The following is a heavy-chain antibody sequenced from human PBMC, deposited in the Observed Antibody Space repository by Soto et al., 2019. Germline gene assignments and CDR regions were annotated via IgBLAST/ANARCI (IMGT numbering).Heavy chain of an antibody. V-gene: IGHV1-69*01. CDR1: GGTFSSYA. J-gene: IGHJ6*02. D-gene: IGHD3-22*01. Sequence: QVQLVQSGAEVKKPGSSVKVSCKASGGTFSSYAISWVRQAPGQGLEWMGGIIPIFGTANYAQKFQGRVTITADESTSTAYMELSSLRSEDTAVYYCARDHGSYYYDSSGPYGMDVWGQGTTVTVSS. CDR3: ARDHGSYYYDSSGPYGMDV. CDR2: IIPIFGTA.